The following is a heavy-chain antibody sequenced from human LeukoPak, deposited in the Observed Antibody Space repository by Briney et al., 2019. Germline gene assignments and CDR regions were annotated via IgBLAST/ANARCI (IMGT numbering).Heavy chain of an antibody. Sequence: GGSLRLSCAASGFTFSSYGMHWVRQAPGKGLEWVANINQDGSERYYVDSVKGRFTISRHNARNSLYLQMSSLRGEDTALYYCAREQLRGVDFWGQGALVTVSS. J-gene: IGHJ4*02. CDR3: AREQLRGVDF. V-gene: IGHV3-7*01. D-gene: IGHD3-10*01. CDR1: GFTFSSYG. CDR2: INQDGSER.